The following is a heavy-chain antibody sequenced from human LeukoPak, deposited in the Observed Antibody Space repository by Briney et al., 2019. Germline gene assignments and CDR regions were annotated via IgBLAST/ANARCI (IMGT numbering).Heavy chain of an antibody. CDR3: TTGGGVYDYVSLH. Sequence: PGGSLRLSCAASGFTFSSYAMSWVRQAPDKRLEWVGRIKSKSDGGTTDYAAPVKGKLTISRDDSKNTLYLQMNSLKSEDTAVYYCTTGGGVYDYVSLHWGQGTLVTVSS. V-gene: IGHV3-15*01. J-gene: IGHJ1*01. CDR1: GFTFSSYA. D-gene: IGHD3-16*01. CDR2: IKSKSDGGTT.